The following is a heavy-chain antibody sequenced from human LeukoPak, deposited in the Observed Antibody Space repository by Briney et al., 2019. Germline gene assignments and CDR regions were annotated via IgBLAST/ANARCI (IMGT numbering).Heavy chain of an antibody. V-gene: IGHV3-33*01. CDR3: ARGSRVVTAIDY. D-gene: IGHD2-21*02. CDR1: GFSFSTYG. CDR2: IWYDGSNK. J-gene: IGHJ4*02. Sequence: PGGSLRLSCAASGFSFSTYGMHWVRQAPGKGLEWVAVIWYDGSNKYYADSVKGRFTISRDNSKNTLYLQMNSLRAEDTAVYYCARGSRVVTAIDYWGQGTLVTVSS.